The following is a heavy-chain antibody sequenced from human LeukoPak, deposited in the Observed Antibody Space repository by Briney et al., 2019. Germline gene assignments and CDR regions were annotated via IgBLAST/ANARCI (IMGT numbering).Heavy chain of an antibody. CDR1: GFTFSGSA. J-gene: IGHJ5*02. V-gene: IGHV3-73*01. D-gene: IGHD6-13*01. CDR2: IRSKDNSCAT. CDR3: TRYSSSWDRFDP. Sequence: GGPLRLSCAASGFTFSGSAMHWVRQASGKGLEWVGRIRSKDNSCATAYSASVKEMITISRDDSKNTAYLQMNSLKTEDTAVYYCTRYSSSWDRFDPWGQGTLVTVSS.